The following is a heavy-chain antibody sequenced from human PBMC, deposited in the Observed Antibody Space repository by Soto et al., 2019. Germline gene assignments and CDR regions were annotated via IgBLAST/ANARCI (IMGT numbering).Heavy chain of an antibody. CDR2: INPSGGST. J-gene: IGHJ3*02. CDR3: ARGDDIAVAGGTFDI. D-gene: IGHD6-19*01. V-gene: IGHV1-46*01. Sequence: ASVKVSCKASGYTFTSYYTHWVRQAPGQGLEWMGIINPSGGSTSYAQKFQGRVTMTRDTSTSTVYMELSSLRSEDTAVYYCARGDDIAVAGGTFDIWGQGTMVTVSS. CDR1: GYTFTSYY.